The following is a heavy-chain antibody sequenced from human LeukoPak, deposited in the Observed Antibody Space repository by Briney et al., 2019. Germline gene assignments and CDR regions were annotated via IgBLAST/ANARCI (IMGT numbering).Heavy chain of an antibody. J-gene: IGHJ6*03. CDR3: ARDDHQLAPTTGHYYYYYMDV. CDR1: GGSISSGGYY. D-gene: IGHD2-2*01. CDR2: IYYSGST. Sequence: SQTLSLTCTVSGGSISSGGYYWSWIRQHPGKGLEWIGYIYYSGSTYYNPSLKSRVTISVDTSKNQFSLKLSSVTAADTAVYYCARDDHQLAPTTGHYYYYYMDVWGKGTTVTVSS. V-gene: IGHV4-31*03.